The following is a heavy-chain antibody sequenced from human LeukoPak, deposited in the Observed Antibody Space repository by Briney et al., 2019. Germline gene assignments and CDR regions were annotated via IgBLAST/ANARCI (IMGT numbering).Heavy chain of an antibody. CDR3: ARDLMVATRHNWFDP. V-gene: IGHV1-69*04. D-gene: IGHD5-12*01. CDR2: IIPILCIA. J-gene: IGHJ5*02. Sequence: SVKVSCKASGGTFSSYTISWVRQAPGQGHEWMGRIIPILCIANYAQKFQGRVTITADKSTSTAYMELSSLRSEDTAVYYCARDLMVATRHNWFDPWGQGTLVTVTS. CDR1: GGTFSSYT.